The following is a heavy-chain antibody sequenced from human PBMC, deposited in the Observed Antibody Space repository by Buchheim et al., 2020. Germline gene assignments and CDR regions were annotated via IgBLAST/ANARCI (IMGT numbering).Heavy chain of an antibody. CDR3: ARGSGGHDN. CDR2: IKKDGGKE. J-gene: IGHJ4*02. Sequence: EVQLVESGGGLVQPGGSLRLSCVASGFTFSGHWMTWVRQAPGKGLEWVANIKKDGGKEYYVDSVKGRFTISRDNAKNSLHLQMNRLRAEDTAVYYCARGSGGHDNWGQGTL. V-gene: IGHV3-7*01. D-gene: IGHD3-3*01. CDR1: GFTFSGHW.